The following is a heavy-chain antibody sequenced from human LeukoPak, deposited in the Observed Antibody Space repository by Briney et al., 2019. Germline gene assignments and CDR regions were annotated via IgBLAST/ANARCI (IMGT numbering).Heavy chain of an antibody. CDR2: IHHSGST. J-gene: IGHJ4*02. CDR1: GGSFSGYY. D-gene: IGHD1-26*01. V-gene: IGHV4-34*01. Sequence: SETLSLTCAVYGGSFSGYYWSWIRQPPGKGLEWIGEIHHSGSTNYNPSLKSRVTISVDTSKIQFSLKLTSVTAADTAVYYCAKEKVGATRGEVIDYWGQGTLVTVSS. CDR3: AKEKVGATRGEVIDY.